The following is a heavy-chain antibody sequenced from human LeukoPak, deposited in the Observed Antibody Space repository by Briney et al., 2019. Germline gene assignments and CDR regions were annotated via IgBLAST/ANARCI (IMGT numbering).Heavy chain of an antibody. J-gene: IGHJ4*02. CDR2: ISSSSSSI. CDR1: GFTFSSYS. V-gene: IGHV3-48*01. Sequence: GGSLRLSCAASGFTFSSYSMNWVRQAPGKGLEWVSYISSSSSSICYAGSVKGRHTISRDNAKNSLYLQMNSLRAEDTAVYYCARDLGLDYWGQGTLVTVSS. D-gene: IGHD1-26*01. CDR3: ARDLGLDY.